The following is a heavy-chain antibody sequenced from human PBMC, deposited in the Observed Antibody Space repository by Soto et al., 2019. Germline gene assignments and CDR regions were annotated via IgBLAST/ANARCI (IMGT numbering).Heavy chain of an antibody. CDR3: AKGRGGKTVANFGMDV. J-gene: IGHJ6*02. CDR2: ISPFGGAT. CDR1: GDSISNDY. V-gene: IGHV1-46*04. Sequence: QVRLVQSGAEVRKTGASVKISCKASGDSISNDYLHWVRQAPGQGFEWLGVISPFGGATAYAQRLKGRVTVTMDKSSTTFYLELSSLRSDDTAVYYCAKGRGGKTVANFGMDVWGQGVTVTVSS. D-gene: IGHD3-16*01.